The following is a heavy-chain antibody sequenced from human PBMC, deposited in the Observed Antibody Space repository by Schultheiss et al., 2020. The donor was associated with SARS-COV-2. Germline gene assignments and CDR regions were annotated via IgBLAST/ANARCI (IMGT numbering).Heavy chain of an antibody. CDR1: GGSFSGYY. Sequence: SETLSLTCAVYGGSFSGYYWSWIRQPPGKGLEWIGEINHSGSTNYNPSLKSRVTISVDTSKNQFSLKLSSVTAADTAVYYCARAPVVVTHIFDYWGQGTLVTVSS. J-gene: IGHJ4*02. CDR3: ARAPVVVTHIFDY. D-gene: IGHD2-21*02. V-gene: IGHV4-34*01. CDR2: INHSGST.